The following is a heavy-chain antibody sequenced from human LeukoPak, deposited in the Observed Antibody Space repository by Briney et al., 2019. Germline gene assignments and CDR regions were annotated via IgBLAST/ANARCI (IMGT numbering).Heavy chain of an antibody. D-gene: IGHD6-13*01. CDR3: ARDRGGSRSDC. CDR2: IYSGGTT. J-gene: IGHJ4*02. V-gene: IGHV3-66*01. CDR1: GFTVSSNY. Sequence: PGGSLRLSCAASGFTVSSNYMSWVRQAPGKGLEWVSVIYSGGTTYYADSVKGGFTISRDNSKNTLYLQMNSLRAEDTAVYYCARDRGGSRSDCWGQGTLVTVSS.